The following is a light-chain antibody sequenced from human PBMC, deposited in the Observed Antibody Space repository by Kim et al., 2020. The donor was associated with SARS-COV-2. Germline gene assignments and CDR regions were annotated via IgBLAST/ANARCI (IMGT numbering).Light chain of an antibody. Sequence: DIKMTQSPSSLSASVGDRVTITCPASQSISTYINWYQQKPGKAPNLLVYGASNLPSWVPSRFSCNGSGTDFTLTISTLQPEYFGTYFYQQGYSTLGRGTELEIK. V-gene: IGKV1-39*01. CDR3: QQGYST. J-gene: IGKJ2*01. CDR2: GAS. CDR1: QSISTY.